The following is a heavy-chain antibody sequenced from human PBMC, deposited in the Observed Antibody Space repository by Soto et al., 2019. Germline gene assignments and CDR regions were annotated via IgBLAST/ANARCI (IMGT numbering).Heavy chain of an antibody. J-gene: IGHJ4*02. D-gene: IGHD1-26*01. CDR1: GDSISSEGYY. Sequence: QVQLQESGPGLVKPSQTLSLTCTVSGDSISSEGYYWAWIRQHPGKGLEWIGYIYYSGLTNYNPSLKSRVTVSRDRSNNQFSLRLNSVTAADTAVYYCARSRNWEQHFGYWGQGILVTVSS. V-gene: IGHV4-31*03. CDR3: ARSRNWEQHFGY. CDR2: IYYSGLT.